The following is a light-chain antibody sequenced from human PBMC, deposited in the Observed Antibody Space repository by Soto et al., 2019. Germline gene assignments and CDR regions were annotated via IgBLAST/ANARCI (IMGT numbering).Light chain of an antibody. CDR1: QSVRSN. J-gene: IGKJ4*01. Sequence: IVMTQSPGTLSVSPGERATLSCRASQSVRSNLDWYQQKPGQAPRLLIYDASTRATGIPARFSGSGSGTEFTLTISSLQSEDFAVYYCQQYNTWPITFGGGTKVDIK. V-gene: IGKV3-15*01. CDR3: QQYNTWPIT. CDR2: DAS.